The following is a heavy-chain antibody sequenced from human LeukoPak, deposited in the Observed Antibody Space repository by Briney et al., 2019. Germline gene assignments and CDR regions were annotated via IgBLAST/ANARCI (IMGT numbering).Heavy chain of an antibody. CDR1: GYSISSGYY. CDR3: ARHVAVAGSDVDY. D-gene: IGHD6-19*01. V-gene: IGHV4-38-2*01. Sequence: NPSETLSLTCAVSGYSISSGYYWGWIRQPPGKGLEWIGSIYHSGSTYYNPSLKSRVTLSVDTSKNQFSLKLSSVTAADTAVYYCARHVAVAGSDVDYWGQGTLVTVSS. CDR2: IYHSGST. J-gene: IGHJ4*02.